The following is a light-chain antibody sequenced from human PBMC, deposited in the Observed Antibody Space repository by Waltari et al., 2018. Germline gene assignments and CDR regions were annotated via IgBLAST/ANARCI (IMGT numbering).Light chain of an antibody. CDR2: KDI. V-gene: IGLV3-25*03. CDR1: TFPKQY. CDR3: QSADSSDMVY. J-gene: IGLJ2*01. Sequence: SHELTQSPSVSVSPGRTARLTCSGDTFPKQYAHWYQQKPGQAPVLIIYKDIERPSGIPERFSASTSGTIVTLTISGVRPEDEADYYCQSADSSDMVYFGGGTKLTVL.